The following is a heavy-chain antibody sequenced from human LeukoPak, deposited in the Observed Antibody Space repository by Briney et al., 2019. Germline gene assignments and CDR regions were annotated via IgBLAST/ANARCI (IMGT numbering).Heavy chain of an antibody. CDR2: ISSSSSTI. CDR3: AKAPIAVAVRDYFDY. D-gene: IGHD6-19*01. J-gene: IGHJ4*02. V-gene: IGHV3-48*01. Sequence: QPGGSLRLSCAASGFTFSSYSMTWVRQAPGKGLEWVSYISSSSSTIYYADSVKGRFTISRDNAKNSLYLQMNSLRAEDTAVYYCAKAPIAVAVRDYFDYWGQGTLVTVSS. CDR1: GFTFSSYS.